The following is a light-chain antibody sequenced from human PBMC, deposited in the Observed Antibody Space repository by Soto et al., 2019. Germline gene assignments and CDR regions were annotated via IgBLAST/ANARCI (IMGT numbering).Light chain of an antibody. J-gene: IGKJ5*01. CDR3: QQSYSTPIT. CDR1: QSVLYSSNNKNY. V-gene: IGKV4-1*01. Sequence: DIVMTQSPDSLAVSLGERATINCKSSQSVLYSSNNKNYLAWYQQKPGQPPKLLIYWASTRESGVPDRFSGSGSGTDFSLTSSSLQAEDVAVYYCQQSYSTPITFGQGTRLEIK. CDR2: WAS.